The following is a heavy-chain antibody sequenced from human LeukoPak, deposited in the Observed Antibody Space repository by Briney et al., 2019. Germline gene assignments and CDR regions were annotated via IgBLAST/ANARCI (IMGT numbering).Heavy chain of an antibody. CDR3: ARGNAVAGYYNWFDP. Sequence: GASVKVSCKASGGTFSSYAISWVRQAPGQGLEWMGGIIPIFGTANYAQKFQGRVTITADKSTSTAYMELSRLRSDDTAVYYCARGNAVAGYYNWFDPWGQGTLVTVSS. D-gene: IGHD6-19*01. CDR1: GGTFSSYA. J-gene: IGHJ5*02. V-gene: IGHV1-69*06. CDR2: IIPIFGTA.